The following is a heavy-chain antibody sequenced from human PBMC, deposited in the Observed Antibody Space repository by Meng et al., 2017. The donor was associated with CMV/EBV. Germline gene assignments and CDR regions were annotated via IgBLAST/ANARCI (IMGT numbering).Heavy chain of an antibody. CDR1: GFTFSSYG. Sequence: GESLKISCAASGFTFSSYGMHWVRQAPGKGLEWVAFIRYDGSNKYYADSVKGRFTISRDNSKNTLYLQMNSLRAEDTAVYYCAKDADEHSSGWCDYWGQGTLVTVSS. CDR2: IRYDGSNK. D-gene: IGHD6-19*01. V-gene: IGHV3-30*02. J-gene: IGHJ4*02. CDR3: AKDADEHSSGWCDY.